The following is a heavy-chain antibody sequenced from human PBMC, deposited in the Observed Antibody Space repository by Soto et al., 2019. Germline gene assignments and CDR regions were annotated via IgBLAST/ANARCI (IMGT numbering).Heavy chain of an antibody. D-gene: IGHD3-22*01. CDR3: ARGEGSYYGSSGYYGDY. Sequence: QVQLVQSGAEVKKPGSSVKVSCKASGGTFSSYAISWVRQAPGQGLEWMGGIIPIFGTANYAQKFQGRVTITADESTSTAYMELSSLRSEDTAVYYCARGEGSYYGSSGYYGDYWGQGTLVTVSS. V-gene: IGHV1-69*12. CDR2: IIPIFGTA. J-gene: IGHJ4*02. CDR1: GGTFSSYA.